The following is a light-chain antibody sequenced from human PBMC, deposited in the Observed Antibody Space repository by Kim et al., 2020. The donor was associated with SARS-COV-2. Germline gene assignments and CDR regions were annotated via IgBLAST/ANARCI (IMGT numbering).Light chain of an antibody. CDR1: QSLLYSSNNKNY. CDR2: WAS. J-gene: IGKJ2*01. Sequence: RATINCKSSQSLLYSSNNKNYLAWYQHKPGQPPKLLISWASARESGVPDRFSGSGSGTDFTLTISSLQAEDVAVYYCQQYYTAPYTFGQGTKLEIK. CDR3: QQYYTAPYT. V-gene: IGKV4-1*01.